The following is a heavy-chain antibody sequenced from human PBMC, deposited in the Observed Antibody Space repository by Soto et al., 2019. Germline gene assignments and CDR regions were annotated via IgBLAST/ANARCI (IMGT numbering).Heavy chain of an antibody. Sequence: GESLKISCKGSGYSFTSYWITWVRQMPGKGLEWMGRIDPRDSYSSYSPSFQGHVTMSADKSISTAYLQWSSLMASDTAMYYCARTYYSGSGSYYIFDYWGRGALVTVSS. CDR2: IDPRDSYS. CDR1: GYSFTSYW. CDR3: ARTYYSGSGSYYIFDY. D-gene: IGHD3-10*01. J-gene: IGHJ4*02. V-gene: IGHV5-10-1*01.